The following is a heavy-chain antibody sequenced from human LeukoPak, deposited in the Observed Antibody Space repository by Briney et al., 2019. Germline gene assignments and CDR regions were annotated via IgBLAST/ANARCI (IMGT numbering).Heavy chain of an antibody. CDR2: IYYSGST. J-gene: IGHJ6*03. CDR3: ASFSGATQQGEDYYYYMDV. Sequence: SETLSLTCTVSGGSISSYYWSWIRQPPGKGLEWIGYIYYSGSTNYNPSLKSRVTISVDTSKNQFSLKLSSVTAADTAVYYCASFSGATQQGEDYYYYMDVWGKGTTVTVSS. D-gene: IGHD3-10*01. V-gene: IGHV4-59*01. CDR1: GGSISSYY.